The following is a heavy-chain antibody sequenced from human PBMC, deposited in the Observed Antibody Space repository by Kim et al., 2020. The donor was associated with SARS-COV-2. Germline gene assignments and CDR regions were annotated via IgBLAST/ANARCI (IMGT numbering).Heavy chain of an antibody. V-gene: IGHV1-69*04. D-gene: IGHD3-22*01. J-gene: IGHJ6*01. CDR1: GGTFSSYA. CDR2: IIPILGIA. CDR3: ARDINYYDSSVYPNNGMDV. Sequence: SVKVSCKTSGGTFSSYAISWVRQAPGQGLEWMGRIIPILGIANYAQKFQGRVTITADKSTSTAYMELSSLRSEDTAVYYCARDINYYDSSVYPNNGMDV.